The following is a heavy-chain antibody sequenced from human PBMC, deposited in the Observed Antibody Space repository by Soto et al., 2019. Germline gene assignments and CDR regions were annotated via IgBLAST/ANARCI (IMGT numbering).Heavy chain of an antibody. Sequence: TGGFLRLSSAASGSTVSTNYMNWVRQAPGKGLEWVSVIYSGGSTYYADSVKGRFTISRDRSKNTLYLQMNSLRAEDTAVYYCARAFIGVAGYFDYWGQGTLVTVSS. J-gene: IGHJ4*02. V-gene: IGHV3-66*01. CDR1: GSTVSTNY. D-gene: IGHD6-19*01. CDR2: IYSGGST. CDR3: ARAFIGVAGYFDY.